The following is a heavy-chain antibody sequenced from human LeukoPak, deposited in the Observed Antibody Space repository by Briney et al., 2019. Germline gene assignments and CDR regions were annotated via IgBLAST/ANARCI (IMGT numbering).Heavy chain of an antibody. CDR2: ISSSGSTM. Sequence: GGSLRLSCAASGFTFSDYYISWIRQAPGKGLEWVSYISSSGSTMYYADSVEARFTISRDNAKNSLYLQMNSLRAEDTAAYYCAKERHYYDSSGYRPATPTNWFDPWGQGTLVTVSS. J-gene: IGHJ5*02. CDR1: GFTFSDYY. V-gene: IGHV3-11*04. CDR3: AKERHYYDSSGYRPATPTNWFDP. D-gene: IGHD3-22*01.